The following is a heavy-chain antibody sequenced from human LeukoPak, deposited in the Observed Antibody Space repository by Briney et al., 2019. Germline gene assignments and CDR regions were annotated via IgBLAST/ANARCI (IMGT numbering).Heavy chain of an antibody. V-gene: IGHV3-7*01. D-gene: IGHD2-15*01. CDR2: IKQDGSEK. Sequence: PGGSLRLSCAASGFTFSSYWMSWVRQAPGKGLEWVANIKQDGSEKYYVDSVKGRFTISRDNAKNSLHLQMNSLRAEDTAVYYCARDSISIVVVVAATPGPFGYWGQGTLVTVSS. CDR3: ARDSISIVVVVAATPGPFGY. J-gene: IGHJ4*02. CDR1: GFTFSSYW.